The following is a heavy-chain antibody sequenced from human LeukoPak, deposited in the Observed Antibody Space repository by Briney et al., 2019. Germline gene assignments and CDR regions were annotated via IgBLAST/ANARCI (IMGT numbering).Heavy chain of an antibody. CDR1: GYTFTGYY. CDR2: INPNSGGT. CDR3: ARVAAAEYWFDP. D-gene: IGHD6-13*01. Sequence: ASVKVSCKASGYTFTGYYMHWVRQAPGQGLEWMGWINPNSGGTNYAQKFQGRVTMTRDTSISTPYMELSRLRSDDTAVYYCARVAAAEYWFDPWGQGTLVTVSS. J-gene: IGHJ5*02. V-gene: IGHV1-2*02.